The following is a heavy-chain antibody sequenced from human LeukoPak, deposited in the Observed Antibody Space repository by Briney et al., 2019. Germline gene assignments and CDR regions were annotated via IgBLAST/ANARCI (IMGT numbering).Heavy chain of an antibody. CDR3: AKDDVAAAVFDY. CDR2: ISTTGRYI. Sequence: GGSLRLSCVGSENSFSDYSMNWVRQAPGKGLEWVSSISTTGRYIHYADSVKGRFTISRDNSKNTLYLQMNSLRAEDTAVYYCAKDDVAAAVFDYWGQGTLVTVSS. CDR1: ENSFSDYS. V-gene: IGHV3-21*04. J-gene: IGHJ4*02. D-gene: IGHD6-13*01.